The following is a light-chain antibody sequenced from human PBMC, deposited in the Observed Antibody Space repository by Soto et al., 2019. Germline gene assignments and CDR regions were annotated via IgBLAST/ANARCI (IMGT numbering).Light chain of an antibody. V-gene: IGLV2-14*01. J-gene: IGLJ2*01. CDR3: SSYTSSSTLVV. CDR2: DVS. CDR1: SSDVGGYNY. Sequence: QSALTQPASVSGSPGQSIPISCTGTSSDVGGYNYVSWYQQHPGKAPKLMIYDVSNRPSGVSNSFSGSKSGNTASLTISGLQAEDEADYYCSSYTSSSTLVVFGGRTKLTVL.